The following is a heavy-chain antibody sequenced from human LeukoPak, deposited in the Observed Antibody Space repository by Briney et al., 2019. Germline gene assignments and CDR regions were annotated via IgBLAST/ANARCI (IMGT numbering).Heavy chain of an antibody. CDR2: IIPILGIA. V-gene: IGHV1-69*04. CDR3: ANEIVVVVPAAMYY. J-gene: IGHJ4*02. D-gene: IGHD2-2*01. CDR1: GGTYSSYA. Sequence: GASVKVSCKASGGTYSSYAISWVRQAPGQGLEWMGRIIPILGIANYAQKFQGRVTITADKSTSTAYMELSSLRSEDTAVYYCANEIVVVVPAAMYYWGQGTLVTVSS.